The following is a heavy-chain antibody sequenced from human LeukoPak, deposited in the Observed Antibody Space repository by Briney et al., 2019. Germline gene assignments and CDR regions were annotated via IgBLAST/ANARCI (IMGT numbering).Heavy chain of an antibody. J-gene: IGHJ4*02. D-gene: IGHD3-10*01. CDR1: GGTFSSYA. CDR3: ARSQTGNYGYY. CDR2: ISAYNGNT. V-gene: IGHV1-18*01. Sequence: ASVKVSCKASGGTFSSYAISWVRQAPGQGLEWMGWISAYNGNTNYAQKVQGRVTMTTDTSTSTAYMELRSLRSDDTAVYYCARSQTGNYGYYWGQGTLVTVSS.